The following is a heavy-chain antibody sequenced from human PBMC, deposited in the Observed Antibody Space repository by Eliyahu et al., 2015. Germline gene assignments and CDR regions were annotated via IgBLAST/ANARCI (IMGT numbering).Heavy chain of an antibody. J-gene: IGHJ4*02. V-gene: IGHV4-4*02. CDR3: ARDMENVGAATDN. D-gene: IGHD2-2*03. Sequence: QVQLQESGPGLVKPSGTLSLTCAVSGGSISSNTWWTWVRQPPGKGLEWIGEIFHGGSTHSSPSLKSRVTISVDKSKNQFALNLRSVTAADTAVYYCARDMENVGAATDNWGQGTLVTVSS. CDR2: IFHGGST. CDR1: GGSISSNTW.